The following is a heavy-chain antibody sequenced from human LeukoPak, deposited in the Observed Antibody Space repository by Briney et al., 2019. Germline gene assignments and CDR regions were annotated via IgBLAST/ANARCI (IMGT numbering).Heavy chain of an antibody. CDR3: ARDSSTHSYYYYYYGMDV. Sequence: PGRSLRLSCAASGLTFSSYGIHWVRQAPGKGLAWVAFIWYDGSNKYYADSVKGRFTISRDNSKNTLYLQMNSLRAKDTAVYYCARDSSTHSYYYYYYGMDVWGQGTTVTVSS. D-gene: IGHD6-13*01. CDR2: IWYDGSNK. CDR1: GLTFSSYG. J-gene: IGHJ6*02. V-gene: IGHV3-33*01.